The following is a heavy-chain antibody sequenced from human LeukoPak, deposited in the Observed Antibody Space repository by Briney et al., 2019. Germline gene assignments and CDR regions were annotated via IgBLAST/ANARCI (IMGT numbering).Heavy chain of an antibody. D-gene: IGHD5-24*01. J-gene: IGHJ4*02. CDR3: ARDDRDGYNWGYFDY. Sequence: GGSLRLSCAASGFTVSSNYMSWVRQAPGKGLEWVSVIYSGGSTYYADSVKGRFTISRDNSKNTRYLQMNSLRAEDTAVYYCARDDRDGYNWGYFDYWGQGTLVTVSS. CDR2: IYSGGST. CDR1: GFTVSSNY. V-gene: IGHV3-53*01.